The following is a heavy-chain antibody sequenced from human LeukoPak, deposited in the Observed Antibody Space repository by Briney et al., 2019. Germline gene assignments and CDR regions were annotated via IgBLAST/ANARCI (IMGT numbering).Heavy chain of an antibody. CDR1: GFTFATYP. D-gene: IGHD2-2*01. CDR3: AKVTSSYNYFDY. Sequence: GGSLRLSCEASGFTFATYPMSWVRQAPGKGLEWVSTFSGSGGRTLYADSVKGRFTISRDNSKSTLSLQMNSLRAEDTAVYYCAKVTSSYNYFDYWGRGSLVTVSS. V-gene: IGHV3-23*01. J-gene: IGHJ4*02. CDR2: FSGSGGRT.